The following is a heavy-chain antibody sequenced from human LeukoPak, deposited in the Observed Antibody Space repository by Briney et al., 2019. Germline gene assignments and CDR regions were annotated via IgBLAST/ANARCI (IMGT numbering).Heavy chain of an antibody. CDR1: GYTLTELS. D-gene: IGHD6-19*01. V-gene: IGHV1-46*01. CDR3: ARASPVAGDDAFDI. CDR2: IKSSGGST. Sequence: GASVKVSCKVSGYTLTELSMHWVRQAPGQGLEWMGTIKSSGGSTAQKFQGRVTMTRDMSTSTVYMELSSLRYEDTAVYYCARASPVAGDDAFDIWGQGTMVTVSS. J-gene: IGHJ3*02.